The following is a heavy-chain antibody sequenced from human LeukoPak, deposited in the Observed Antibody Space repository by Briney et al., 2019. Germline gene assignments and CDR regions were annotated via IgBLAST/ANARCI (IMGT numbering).Heavy chain of an antibody. V-gene: IGHV3-48*04. CDR2: ISSSSSTI. CDR3: ARLWCSGGSCYLGYMDV. CDR1: GFTFSSYS. D-gene: IGHD2-15*01. Sequence: GGSLRLSCAASGFTFSSYSMNWVRQAPGKGLEWVSYISSSSSTIYYADSVKGRFTISRDNAKNSLYLQMNSLRAEDTAVYYCARLWCSGGSCYLGYMDVWGKGTTVTVSS. J-gene: IGHJ6*03.